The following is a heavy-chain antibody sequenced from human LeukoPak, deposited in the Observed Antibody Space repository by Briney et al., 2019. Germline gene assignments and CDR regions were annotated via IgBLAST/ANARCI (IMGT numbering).Heavy chain of an antibody. CDR3: ADYDSRGYYYDVGY. CDR2: ISGSGGST. D-gene: IGHD3-22*01. J-gene: IGHJ4*02. CDR1: GFTFSSYG. V-gene: IGHV3-23*01. Sequence: GGSLRLSCAGSGFTFSSYGMSGVRQAPGKGLEWVSAISGSGGSTYYADSVKGRFTISRDNSKNTLYLQMNSLRAEDTAVYYCADYDSRGYYYDVGYWGQGTLVTVAS.